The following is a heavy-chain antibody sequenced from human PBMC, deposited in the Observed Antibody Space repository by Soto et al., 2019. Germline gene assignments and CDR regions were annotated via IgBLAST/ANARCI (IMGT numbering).Heavy chain of an antibody. CDR3: AREDKGRHFDWQYYMDV. V-gene: IGHV1-69*04. D-gene: IGHD3-9*01. Sequence: ASVKVSCKASGGTFSSYTISWVRQAPGQGLEWMGRIIPILGIANYAQKFQGRVTITADKSTSTAYMELSSLRSEDTAVYYCAREDKGRHFDWQYYMDVWGKGTTVTVSS. CDR2: IIPILGIA. CDR1: GGTFSSYT. J-gene: IGHJ6*03.